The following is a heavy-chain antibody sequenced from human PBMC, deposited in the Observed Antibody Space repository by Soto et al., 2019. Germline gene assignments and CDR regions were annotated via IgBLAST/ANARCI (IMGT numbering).Heavy chain of an antibody. V-gene: IGHV1-69*12. Sequence: QVQLVQSGAEVKRPGSSVRVSCKASGGTFKTYAITWVRQAPGRGLEWMGGIIPLFGSANYSQNFQGRVTITADESTNTAYMALTSLRSEDTAVYYCARETGTLYFYYYGMDVWGQGTTVTVSS. J-gene: IGHJ6*02. CDR3: ARETGTLYFYYYGMDV. CDR1: GGTFKTYA. D-gene: IGHD1-1*01. CDR2: IIPLFGSA.